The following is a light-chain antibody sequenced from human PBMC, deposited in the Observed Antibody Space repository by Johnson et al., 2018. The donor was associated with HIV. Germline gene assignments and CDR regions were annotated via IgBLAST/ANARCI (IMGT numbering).Light chain of an antibody. V-gene: IGLV1-51*01. CDR1: SSNIGNNY. CDR3: GAWDSSLNAYV. J-gene: IGLJ1*01. CDR2: DND. Sequence: QSVLSQPPSVSAAPGQKVTISCSGSSSNIGNNYVSWYQQLPGTAPKLLIYDNDKRPSGIPDRFFGSKSGTSATLDITGLQPGDEGDYYCGAWDSSLNAYVSGAGTKVTVL.